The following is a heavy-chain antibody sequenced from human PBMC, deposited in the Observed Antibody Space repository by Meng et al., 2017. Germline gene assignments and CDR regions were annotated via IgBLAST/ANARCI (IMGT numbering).Heavy chain of an antibody. V-gene: IGHV7-4-1*02. J-gene: IGHJ5*02. CDR2: INTNTGNP. D-gene: IGHD3-9*01. Sequence: ASVKVSCKASVYTFTSYAMNWVRQAPVQGLEWMGWINTNTGNPTYAQGFTGRFVFSLDTSVSTAYLQISSLKAEDTAVYYCARADSTYYDILTGYYHDNWFDPWGQGTLVTVSS. CDR1: VYTFTSYA. CDR3: ARADSTYYDILTGYYHDNWFDP.